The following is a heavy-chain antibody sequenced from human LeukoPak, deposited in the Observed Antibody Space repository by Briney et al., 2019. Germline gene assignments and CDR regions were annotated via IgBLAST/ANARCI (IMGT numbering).Heavy chain of an antibody. J-gene: IGHJ5*02. V-gene: IGHV4-4*07. CDR3: ASVPWLGVVVPT. CDR1: GGSISSYY. D-gene: IGHD2-2*01. CDR2: IYTSGST. Sequence: SETLSLTCTVSGGSISSYYWSWIRLPAGKGLEWIGRIYTSGSTNYNPSLKSRVTMSVDTSKNQFSLKLSSVTAADTAVYYCASVPWLGVVVPTWGQGTLVTVSS.